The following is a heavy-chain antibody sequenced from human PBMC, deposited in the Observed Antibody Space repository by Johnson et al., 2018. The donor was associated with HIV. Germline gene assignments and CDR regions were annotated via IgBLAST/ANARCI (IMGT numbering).Heavy chain of an antibody. CDR1: GFIFSSYG. CDR2: IRYDGSNK. J-gene: IGHJ3*02. V-gene: IGHV3-30*02. Sequence: VQLVESGGGVVQPGRSRRLSCAASGFIFSSYGMHWVRQAPGKGLEWVAFIRYDGSNKYYAESVQGRFTISRDNSKNTLYLQMNSLRAEDTAVYYCARKADAIDIWGQGTMVTVSS. CDR3: ARKADAIDI.